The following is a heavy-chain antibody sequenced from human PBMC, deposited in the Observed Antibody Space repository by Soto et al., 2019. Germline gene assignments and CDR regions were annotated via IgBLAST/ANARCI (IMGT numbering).Heavy chain of an antibody. V-gene: IGHV3-74*01. CDR1: EFTLTTYW. J-gene: IGHJ4*02. Sequence: GGSLRLSCAASEFTLTTYWTHWVRQAPGKGLEWVACMNGDETYATYADSVRGRFTISRDNAKNSLYLQMNSLRAEDTAVYYCASLNWEVPATGPWGRGTLVTVSS. D-gene: IGHD2-2*01. CDR2: MNGDETYA. CDR3: ASLNWEVPATGP.